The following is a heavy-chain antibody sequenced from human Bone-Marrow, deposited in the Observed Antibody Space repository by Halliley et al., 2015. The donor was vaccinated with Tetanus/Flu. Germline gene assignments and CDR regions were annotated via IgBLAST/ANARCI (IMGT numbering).Heavy chain of an antibody. CDR2: ISPGDPET. CDR3: ARHVVMKSPNDY. V-gene: IGHV5-51*01. J-gene: IGHJ4*02. D-gene: IGHD2-21*01. Sequence: LGWMGTISPGDPETRYRPSFQGQVPISADKSISTAYLQWSSLKASDPAIYYCARHVVMKSPNDYWGQGTLVTVSS.